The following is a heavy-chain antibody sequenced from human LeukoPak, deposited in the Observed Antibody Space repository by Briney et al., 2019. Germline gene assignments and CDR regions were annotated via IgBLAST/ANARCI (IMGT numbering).Heavy chain of an antibody. Sequence: ASVKVSCKASGYTFTSYGISWVRQAPGQGLEWMGWMNPNSGNTGYAQKFQGRVTITRNTSISTAYMELSSLRSEDTAVYYCARTRGSEDFDYWGQGTLVTVSS. V-gene: IGHV1-8*03. CDR1: GYTFTSYG. J-gene: IGHJ4*02. CDR2: MNPNSGNT. CDR3: ARTRGSEDFDY. D-gene: IGHD3-10*01.